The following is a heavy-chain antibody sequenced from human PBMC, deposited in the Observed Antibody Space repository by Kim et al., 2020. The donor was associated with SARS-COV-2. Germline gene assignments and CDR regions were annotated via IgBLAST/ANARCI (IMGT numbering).Heavy chain of an antibody. CDR1: GHIFTRDS. Sequence: ASVKVSCKTSGHIFTRDSIHWVRQAPGQGLEWMGGIDCGNGNTIYSQKFQGRVTFTTDTSASTAYMELSFLRSEDSAVYYCLGGFYFDYWVQGTLVTVSS. CDR3: LGGFYFDY. J-gene: IGHJ4*02. V-gene: IGHV1-3*01. D-gene: IGHD3-16*01. CDR2: IDCGNGNT.